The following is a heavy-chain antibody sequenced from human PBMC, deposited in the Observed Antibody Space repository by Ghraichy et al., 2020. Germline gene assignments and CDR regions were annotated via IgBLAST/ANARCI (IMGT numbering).Heavy chain of an antibody. V-gene: IGHV3-48*02. CDR3: ARALRGKAVADYYYYYGMAV. CDR2: ISSSSSTI. Sequence: WVSYISSSSSTIYYADSVKGRFTISRDNAKNSLYLQMNSLRDEDTAVYYCARALRGKAVADYYYYYGMAVLG. J-gene: IGHJ6*02. D-gene: IGHD6-19*01.